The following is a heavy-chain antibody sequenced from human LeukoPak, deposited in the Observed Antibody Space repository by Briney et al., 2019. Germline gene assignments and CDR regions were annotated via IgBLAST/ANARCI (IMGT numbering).Heavy chain of an antibody. V-gene: IGHV1-46*01. CDR1: GYTFTSYY. Sequence: ASVKVSCKASGYTFTSYYMHWVRQAPGQGLEWMGIINPSGGSTSYAQKFQGRVTMTRDTSTSTVYMELSSLTSDDTAVYFCARGLPLGYCTYGVCYPPKHFDFWGQGTLVTVSS. J-gene: IGHJ4*02. CDR2: INPSGGST. D-gene: IGHD2-8*01. CDR3: ARGLPLGYCTYGVCYPPKHFDF.